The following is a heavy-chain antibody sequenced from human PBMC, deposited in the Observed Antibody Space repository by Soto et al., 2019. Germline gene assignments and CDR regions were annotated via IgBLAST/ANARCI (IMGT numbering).Heavy chain of an antibody. J-gene: IGHJ6*04. CDR3: ARADIVVGPYRRI. Sequence: GGSLRLSGEVSGLTYSTAWMHWVRQAPGKGLVWVSSINRDGSVTNYADSVKGRFTISRDSAEKTLYLQINSLRADDTGVYYCARADIVVGPYRRIWGKGTTVTVSS. V-gene: IGHV3-74*01. D-gene: IGHD2-2*01. CDR2: INRDGSVT. CDR1: GLTYSTAW.